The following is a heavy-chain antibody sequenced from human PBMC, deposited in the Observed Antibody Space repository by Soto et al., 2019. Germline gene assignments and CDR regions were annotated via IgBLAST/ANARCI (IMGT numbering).Heavy chain of an antibody. J-gene: IGHJ4*02. Sequence: GGSLRLSCAASGFTFSSNAMTWVRQSPGKGLEWVSTISDDGGRTYHADSVKGRFTISRDNSKNTLYLQMNSLRAEDTAVYFCAKDVDSWTGASYYWGQGTQVTVSS. CDR1: GFTFSSNA. V-gene: IGHV3-23*01. CDR3: AKDVDSWTGASYY. D-gene: IGHD1-26*01. CDR2: ISDDGGRT.